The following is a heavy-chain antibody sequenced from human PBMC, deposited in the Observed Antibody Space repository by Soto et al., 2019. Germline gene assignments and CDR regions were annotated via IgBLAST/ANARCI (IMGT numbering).Heavy chain of an antibody. CDR2: VSGSGGST. V-gene: IGHV3-23*01. CDR3: ARDSEQAGTTFDY. D-gene: IGHD1-7*01. Sequence: EVQLLESGGGLVQPGGSLRISCAASGFTFSSYAMGWVRQAPGKGLEWVAAVSGSGGSTYYADSVKGRFTISRDNSKNTLYLQMNSLRAEDTAVYYCARDSEQAGTTFDYWGQGTLVTVSS. J-gene: IGHJ4*02. CDR1: GFTFSSYA.